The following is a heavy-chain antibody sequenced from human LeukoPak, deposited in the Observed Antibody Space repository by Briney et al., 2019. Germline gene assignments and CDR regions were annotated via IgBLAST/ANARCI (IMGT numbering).Heavy chain of an antibody. J-gene: IGHJ4*02. CDR3: ARDLGYGDYPHDY. CDR2: INPNSGGT. D-gene: IGHD4-17*01. Sequence: ASVKVSCKASGYTFTGYYMHWVRQAPGQGLEWMGWINPNSGGTNYAQKFQGRVTMTRDTSISTAYMELSRLRSGDTAVYYCARDLGYGDYPHDYWGQGAPVTVSS. CDR1: GYTFTGYY. V-gene: IGHV1-2*02.